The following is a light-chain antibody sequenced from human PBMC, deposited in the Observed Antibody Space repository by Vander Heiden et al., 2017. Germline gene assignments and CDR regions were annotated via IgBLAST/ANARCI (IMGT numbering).Light chain of an antibody. CDR1: ALPKQY. CDR2: RDT. V-gene: IGLV3-25*03. CDR3: QSADGSGSYRV. J-gene: IGLJ2*01. Sequence: SYVLTQPPSVSVSPGQTARINCSGDALPKQYTFWYQQKPGQAPVLVIYRDTERPSEIPERFSGSSSGTIVTLTIGGVQPEDEGDYYCQSADGSGSYRVFGGGTKLTVL.